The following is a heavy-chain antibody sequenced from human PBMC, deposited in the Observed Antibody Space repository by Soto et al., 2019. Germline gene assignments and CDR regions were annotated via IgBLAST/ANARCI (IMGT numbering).Heavy chain of an antibody. D-gene: IGHD6-19*01. CDR3: AKTRPRIAVARGCFDY. Sequence: PGGSLRLSCAASGSTFSGYGMHWVRQAPGKGLEWVAVISYDGSNKYYADSVKGRFTISRDNSKNTLYLQMNSLRAEDTAVYYCAKTRPRIAVARGCFDYWGQGPLVTVSS. CDR2: ISYDGSNK. V-gene: IGHV3-30*18. J-gene: IGHJ4*02. CDR1: GSTFSGYG.